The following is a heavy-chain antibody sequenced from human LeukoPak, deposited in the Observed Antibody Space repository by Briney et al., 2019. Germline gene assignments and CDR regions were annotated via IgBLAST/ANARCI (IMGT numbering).Heavy chain of an antibody. Sequence: GGSLRLSCAASGFTFRSFAVSWVRQAPGKGLEWVSVIYSGGSTYYADSVKGRFTISRDNSKNTLYLQMNSLRAEDTAVYYCARVQTYYDILTGPAPHYFDYWGQGTLVTVSS. CDR2: IYSGGST. V-gene: IGHV3-66*01. D-gene: IGHD3-9*01. J-gene: IGHJ4*02. CDR3: ARVQTYYDILTGPAPHYFDY. CDR1: GFTFRSFA.